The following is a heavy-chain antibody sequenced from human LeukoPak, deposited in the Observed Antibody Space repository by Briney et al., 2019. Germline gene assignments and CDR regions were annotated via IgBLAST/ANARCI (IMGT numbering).Heavy chain of an antibody. CDR3: ARQSTRLFNTGSYYPPPAYDY. CDR2: INRNTGGT. V-gene: IGHV1-2*02. CDR1: GYTFTDYY. Sequence: ASVKVSCKASGYTFTDYYIHWVRQAPGQGLEWMGWINRNTGGTNYAQKFQGGVTMTTDTSTSTAYMELRSLRSDDTAVYYCARQSTRLFNTGSYYPPPAYDYWGQGTLVIVSS. J-gene: IGHJ4*02. D-gene: IGHD1-26*01.